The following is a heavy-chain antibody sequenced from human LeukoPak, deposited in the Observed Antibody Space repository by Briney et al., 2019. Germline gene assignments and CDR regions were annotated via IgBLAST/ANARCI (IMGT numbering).Heavy chain of an antibody. D-gene: IGHD2-21*02. CDR2: IRYDGSNK. Sequence: GSLRLSCAASGFTFSSYGMHWVRQAPGKGLEWVAFIRYDGSNKYYADSVKGRLTISRGNSKNTLYLQMNSLRAEDTAVYYCAKEETYCGGDCYRPEYFQHWGQGTLVTVSS. V-gene: IGHV3-30*02. J-gene: IGHJ1*01. CDR3: AKEETYCGGDCYRPEYFQH. CDR1: GFTFSSYG.